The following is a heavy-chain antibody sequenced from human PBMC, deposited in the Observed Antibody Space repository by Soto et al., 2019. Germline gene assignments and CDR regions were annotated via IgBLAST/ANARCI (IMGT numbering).Heavy chain of an antibody. CDR1: GYTFSREG. Sequence: QGQLVQSGPEAKKPGASVTVSCKASGYTFSREGISWVRQAPGQGIEWMVWISGYNGDTKYAQKVQGRVTMTIDTSTYTAYMELRSLTSDDTAIYYCAKNGQPPYYYYCMDVWGQGTTVTVSS. V-gene: IGHV1-18*01. D-gene: IGHD2-8*01. J-gene: IGHJ6*02. CDR3: AKNGQPPYYYYCMDV. CDR2: ISGYNGDT.